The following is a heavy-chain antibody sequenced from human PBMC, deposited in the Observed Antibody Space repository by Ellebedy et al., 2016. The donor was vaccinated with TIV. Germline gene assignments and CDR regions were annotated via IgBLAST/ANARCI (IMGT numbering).Heavy chain of an antibody. Sequence: GESLKISXAASGFTFSSYSMNWVRQAPGKGLEWVSSISSSSSYIYYADSVKGRFTISRDNAKNSLYLQMNSLRAEDTAVYYCAKGATWFSDVWGQGTTVTVSS. J-gene: IGHJ6*02. CDR1: GFTFSSYS. D-gene: IGHD1-26*01. V-gene: IGHV3-21*01. CDR2: ISSSSSYI. CDR3: AKGATWFSDV.